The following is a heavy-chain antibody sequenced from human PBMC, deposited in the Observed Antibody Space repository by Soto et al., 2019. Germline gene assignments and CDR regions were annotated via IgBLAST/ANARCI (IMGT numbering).Heavy chain of an antibody. CDR3: ARVIRGAYYNSPLDT. CDR1: GYTFTGYF. V-gene: IGHV1-2*02. Sequence: ASVKVSCKASGYTFTGYFMLWVRQAPGQGLEWMGWINPYSGGADYAQSFQGRVTMTRDTSISTVYMELSRLRFDDTAVYYCARVIRGAYYNSPLDTWGQGTVVTVSS. CDR2: INPYSGGA. D-gene: IGHD3-10*01. J-gene: IGHJ5*02.